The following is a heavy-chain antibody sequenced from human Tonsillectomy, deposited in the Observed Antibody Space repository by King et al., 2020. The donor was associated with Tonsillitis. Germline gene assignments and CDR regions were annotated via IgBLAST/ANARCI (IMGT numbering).Heavy chain of an antibody. CDR2: ISSSSSTS. D-gene: IGHD3-10*01. CDR3: ARDRGFNFDY. Sequence: VQLVESGGGLVQPGGPLRLSCAASGFSFNTYSMNWVRQAPGRGLEWVSYISSSSSTSYYADSVKGRFTISRDNAQNSLYLQMHSLRAEDTAVYYCARDRGFNFDYWGQGTLVTVSS. CDR1: GFSFNTYS. V-gene: IGHV3-48*01. J-gene: IGHJ4*02.